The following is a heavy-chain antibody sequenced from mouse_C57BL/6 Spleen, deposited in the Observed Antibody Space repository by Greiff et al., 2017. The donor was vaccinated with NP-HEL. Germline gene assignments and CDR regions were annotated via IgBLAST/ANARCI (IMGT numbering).Heavy chain of an antibody. D-gene: IGHD1-1*01. CDR1: GYAFTNYL. CDR2: INPGSGGT. CDR3: ARSGITTVVAGGAMDY. Sequence: QVQLKESGAELVRPGTSVKVYCKASGYAFTNYLIEWVKQRPGQGLEWIGVINPGSGGTNYNEKFKGKATLTADKSSSTAYMQLSSLTSEDSAVYFCARSGITTVVAGGAMDYWGQGTSVTVSS. V-gene: IGHV1-54*01. J-gene: IGHJ4*01.